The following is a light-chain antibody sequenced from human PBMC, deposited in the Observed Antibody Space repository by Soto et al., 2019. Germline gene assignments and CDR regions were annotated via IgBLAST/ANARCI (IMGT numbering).Light chain of an antibody. CDR2: DGS. J-gene: IGKJ1*01. CDR3: QQYKTYYRT. CDR1: QSINTW. V-gene: IGKV1-5*03. Sequence: DIQMTQSPSTLSASVGDRITITCRASQSINTWLAWYQQKPGEAPKLLIYDGSTLERGVTSRFSGNGSGTEFTLTISRLQPDDFGTFYCQQYKTYYRTFGQGTTVEV.